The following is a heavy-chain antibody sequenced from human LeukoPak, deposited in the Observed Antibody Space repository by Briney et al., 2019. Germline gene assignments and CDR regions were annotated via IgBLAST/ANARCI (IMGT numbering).Heavy chain of an antibody. CDR2: INPNSGGT. V-gene: IGHV1-2*06. CDR1: GYTFTGYY. J-gene: IGHJ4*01. D-gene: IGHD3-3*01. Sequence: ASVKVSCKASGYTFTGYYMHWVRQAPGQALEWMGRINPNSGGTNYAQKFHGRVTMTMDTSISTAYMELSRLRSADPAVYSCAREGAEYNDFWSGYSRIDYWG. CDR3: AREGAEYNDFWSGYSRIDY.